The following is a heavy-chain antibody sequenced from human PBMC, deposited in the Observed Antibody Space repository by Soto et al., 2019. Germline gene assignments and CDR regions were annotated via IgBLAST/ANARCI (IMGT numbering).Heavy chain of an antibody. V-gene: IGHV1-18*01. Sequence: QVQLVQSGAEVKKPGASVKVFCKASGYTFTSYAISWVRQAPGQGLEWMGWISAYNGNTNYAQKRQGRVTMTPDTSTTTAYMKLRSLISDDTAVYYCPRSGPRAGYWGQGTLVTVSS. CDR2: ISAYNGNT. CDR1: GYTFTSYA. D-gene: IGHD3-10*01. J-gene: IGHJ4*02. CDR3: PRSGPRAGY.